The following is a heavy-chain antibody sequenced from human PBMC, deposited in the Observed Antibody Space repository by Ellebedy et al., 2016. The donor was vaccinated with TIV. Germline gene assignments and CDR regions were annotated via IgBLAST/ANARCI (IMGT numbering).Heavy chain of an antibody. V-gene: IGHV3-15*01. D-gene: IGHD5-12*01. J-gene: IGHJ4*02. Sequence: PGGSLRLSCAASGFIFSNAWMSWVRPAPGKGLEWVGRIKSTSDGGTTDYAASVKGRFIISRDDSENMVYLQMNSLKTDDTAVYYCSTVIVATLDYWGRGTLVTVSS. CDR2: IKSTSDGGTT. CDR1: GFIFSNAW. CDR3: STVIVATLDY.